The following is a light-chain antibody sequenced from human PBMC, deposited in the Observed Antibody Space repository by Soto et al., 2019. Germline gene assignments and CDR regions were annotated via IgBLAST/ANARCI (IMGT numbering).Light chain of an antibody. CDR3: CSYAGSSNWV. V-gene: IGLV2-23*02. J-gene: IGLJ3*02. CDR1: SSDVGSYNL. CDR2: EVS. Sequence: QSALTQPASVSGSPGQSITISCTGTSSDVGSYNLVSWYQQHPGKAPKLMIYEVSKRPSGVSNRFSVSNSGNTASLTISVLQAEDEADYYCCSYAGSSNWVFGGGTKLTVL.